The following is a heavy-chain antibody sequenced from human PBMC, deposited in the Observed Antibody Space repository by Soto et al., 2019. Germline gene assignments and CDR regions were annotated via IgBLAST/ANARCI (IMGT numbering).Heavy chain of an antibody. V-gene: IGHV4-31*03. CDR1: GGSISSGGYY. J-gene: IGHJ4*02. CDR2: IYYSGST. D-gene: IGHD6-6*01. Sequence: KPSETLSLTCTVSGGSISSGGYYGSWIRQHPGKGLEWIGYIYYSGSTYYNPSLKSRVTISVDTSKNQFSLKLSSVTAADTAVYYCARGSGPYSSSSGLNYWGQGTLVTVSS. CDR3: ARGSGPYSSSSGLNY.